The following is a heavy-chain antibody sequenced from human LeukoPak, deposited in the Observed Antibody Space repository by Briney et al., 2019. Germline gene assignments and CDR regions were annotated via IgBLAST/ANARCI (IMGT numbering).Heavy chain of an antibody. D-gene: IGHD3-10*01. J-gene: IGHJ4*02. CDR3: ASLTQWFGELAHFDY. CDR2: INSDGSST. V-gene: IGHV3-74*01. CDR1: GFTFSSYW. Sequence: GGSLRLSCAASGFTFSSYWMHWVRQAPGKGLVWVSRINSDGSSTIYADSVKGRFTISRDNAKNTLYLPMNSLRAEDTAVYYCASLTQWFGELAHFDYWGQGTLVTVSS.